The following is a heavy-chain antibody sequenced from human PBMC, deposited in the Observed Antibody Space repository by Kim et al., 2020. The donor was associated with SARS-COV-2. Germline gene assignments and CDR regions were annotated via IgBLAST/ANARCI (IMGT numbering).Heavy chain of an antibody. CDR3: LAEIGSRSCDH. Sequence: GGSLRLSCAASGFTFSAHALHWVRQAPGKGLEWVALIAYDGSHISYPDSVKGRFIISRDNTKSTLYLQMNSLRPEDTAVYYCLAEIGSRSCDHCGQG. CDR2: IAYDGSHI. CDR1: GFTFSAHA. J-gene: IGHJ4*02. V-gene: IGHV3-30*04. D-gene: IGHD2-15*01.